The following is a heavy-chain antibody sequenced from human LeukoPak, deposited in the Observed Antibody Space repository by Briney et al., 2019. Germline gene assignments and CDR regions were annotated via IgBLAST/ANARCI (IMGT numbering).Heavy chain of an antibody. CDR3: ANDDASYGMDV. V-gene: IGHV3-30*18. Sequence: PGGSLRLSCAASGFTFSSYGMHWVRQATGKGLEWVAVISYDGSNKYYADSVKGRFTISRDNSKNTLYLQMNSLRAEDTAVYYCANDDASYGMDVWGQGTTVTVSS. J-gene: IGHJ6*02. CDR2: ISYDGSNK. CDR1: GFTFSSYG.